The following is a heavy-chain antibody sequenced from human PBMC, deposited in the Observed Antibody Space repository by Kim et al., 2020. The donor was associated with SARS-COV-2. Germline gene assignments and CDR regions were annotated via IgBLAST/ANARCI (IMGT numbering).Heavy chain of an antibody. CDR1: GGSISSSSYY. J-gene: IGHJ5*02. CDR3: ASLRRGAVAGIIGTSNNWFDP. Sequence: SETLSLTCTVSGGSISSSSYYWGWIRQPPGKGLEWIGSIYYSGSTYYNPSLKSRVTISVDPSKNQFSLKLSSVTAADTAVYYCASLRRGAVAGIIGTSNNWFDPWGQGTLVTVSS. CDR2: IYYSGST. D-gene: IGHD6-19*01. V-gene: IGHV4-39*01.